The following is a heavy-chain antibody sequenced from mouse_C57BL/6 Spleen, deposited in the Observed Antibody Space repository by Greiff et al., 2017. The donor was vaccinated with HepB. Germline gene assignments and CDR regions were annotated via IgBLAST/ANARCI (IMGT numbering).Heavy chain of an antibody. Sequence: QVQLQQSGAELVMPGASVKLSCKASGYTFTSYWMHWVKQRPGQGLEWIGEIDPSDSYTNYNQKFKGKSTLTVDKSSSTAYMQLSSLTSEDSAVYYCARCYYGSSLYYAMDYWGQGTSVTVSS. CDR2: IDPSDSYT. D-gene: IGHD1-1*01. CDR1: GYTFTSYW. J-gene: IGHJ4*01. V-gene: IGHV1-69*01. CDR3: ARCYYGSSLYYAMDY.